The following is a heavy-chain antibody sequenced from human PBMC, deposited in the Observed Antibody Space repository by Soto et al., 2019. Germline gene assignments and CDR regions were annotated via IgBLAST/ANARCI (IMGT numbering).Heavy chain of an antibody. J-gene: IGHJ4*02. CDR3: ARAGRLASGDS. CDR1: GFTFSISW. D-gene: IGHD1-1*01. Sequence: GGSLRLSCAASGFTFSISWMYLFRQAPGKGLVWVSGISGDGGSTTHADSVKGRFTISRDNAKNTLYLQMNTLRVEDTALYYCARAGRLASGDSWGQGTLVTVSS. V-gene: IGHV3-74*01. CDR2: ISGDGGST.